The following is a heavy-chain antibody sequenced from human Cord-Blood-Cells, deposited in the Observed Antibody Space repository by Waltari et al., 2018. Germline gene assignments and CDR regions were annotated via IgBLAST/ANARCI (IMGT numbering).Heavy chain of an antibody. CDR3: ARLRGIAARSYYFDY. D-gene: IGHD6-6*01. Sequence: QVQLQQWGAGLLKPSETLSLTCAVYGGSFSGYYWSWIRQPPGKGLEWMGEINHSGRTNYTPSLKSRVTISVDTSKNQFSLKLSCVTAADTAVYYGARLRGIAARSYYFDYWGQGTLVTVSS. V-gene: IGHV4-34*01. CDR1: GGSFSGYY. CDR2: INHSGRT. J-gene: IGHJ4*02.